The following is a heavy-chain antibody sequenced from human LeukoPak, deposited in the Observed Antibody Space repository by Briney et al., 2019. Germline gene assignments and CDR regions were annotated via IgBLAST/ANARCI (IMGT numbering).Heavy chain of an antibody. J-gene: IGHJ4*02. CDR1: GFTFSSYW. V-gene: IGHV3-74*01. D-gene: IGHD2-15*01. Sequence: GGSLRLSCAASGFTFSSYWMHWVRQAPGKGLEWVSRINGDGRSTTYADSVKGRFTISRDNAKNTMYVQMNSLRAEDTAVYYCARDQLYCRGGYCYFDSWGPGTLVTVSS. CDR3: ARDQLYCRGGYCYFDS. CDR2: INGDGRST.